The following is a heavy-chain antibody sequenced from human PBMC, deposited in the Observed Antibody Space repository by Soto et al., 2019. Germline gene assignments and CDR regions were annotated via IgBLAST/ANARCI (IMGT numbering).Heavy chain of an antibody. CDR3: ATRVMITFGGALNFDC. D-gene: IGHD3-16*01. CDR1: GYTLTELS. J-gene: IGHJ4*02. CDR2: FDPEDGET. Sequence: ALVKVSCKVSGYTLTELSMHWVRQAPGKGLEWMGGFDPEDGETIYAQKFQGRVTMTEDTSTDTAYMELSSLRSEDTAVYYCATRVMITFGGALNFDCWGQGTLVTVSS. V-gene: IGHV1-24*01.